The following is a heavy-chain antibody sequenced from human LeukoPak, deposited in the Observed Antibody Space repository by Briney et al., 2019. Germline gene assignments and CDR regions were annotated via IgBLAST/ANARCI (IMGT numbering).Heavy chain of an antibody. V-gene: IGHV4-31*03. CDR3: ARDWRSGGYDVLDY. CDR1: GCSISSGGYY. CDR2: IYYSGST. J-gene: IGHJ4*02. Sequence: SETLSLTCTVSGCSISSGGYYWSWVRQHPGKGLEWIGYIYYSGSTYYNPSLKSRVTISADTSKNQFSLKLSSVTAADTAVYYCARDWRSGGYDVLDYWGQGTLVTVSS. D-gene: IGHD5-12*01.